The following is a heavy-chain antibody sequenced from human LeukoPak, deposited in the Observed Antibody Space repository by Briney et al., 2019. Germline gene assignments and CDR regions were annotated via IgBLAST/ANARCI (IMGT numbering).Heavy chain of an antibody. Sequence: SETLSLTCGVSGGSITSTNWWSWVRQPPGEGLEWIGEISLSGLTNYNPSLKSRVTMALDKSKNHLSLNLPSVTAADTAVYYCSRENGAFSLFGYWGQGTLVTVPS. V-gene: IGHV4-4*02. CDR2: ISLSGLT. D-gene: IGHD2-8*01. J-gene: IGHJ4*02. CDR3: SRENGAFSLFGY. CDR1: GGSITSTNW.